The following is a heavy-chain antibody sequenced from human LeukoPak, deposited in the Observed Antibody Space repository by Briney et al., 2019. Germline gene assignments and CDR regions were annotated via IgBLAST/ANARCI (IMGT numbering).Heavy chain of an antibody. CDR2: IYYSGST. CDR3: ARELVWHGSGSYIDY. D-gene: IGHD3-10*01. Sequence: SETLSLTCTVSGGSISSYYWSWIRQPPGKGLEWIGYIYYSGSTNYNPSLKSRVTISVDTSKNQFSLKLSSVTAADTAVYYCARELVWHGSGSYIDYWGQGTLVTVSS. CDR1: GGSISSYY. V-gene: IGHV4-59*12. J-gene: IGHJ4*02.